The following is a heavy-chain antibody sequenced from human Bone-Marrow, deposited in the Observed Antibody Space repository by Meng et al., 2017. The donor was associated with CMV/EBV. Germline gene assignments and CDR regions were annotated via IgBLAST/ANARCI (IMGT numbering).Heavy chain of an antibody. V-gene: IGHV1-69*12. CDR1: GGTFSSYA. CDR3: ARDYEIRGVGAWGY. Sequence: VQLVKSGAEVKKAGSSGKGSCKALGGTFSSYAISWVRQAPGQGLGWMGGIIPIFGTANYAQKFQGRVTITAEESTRTAYMELSSLRSEDTAVYYCARDYEIRGVGAWGYWGQGTLVTVSS. CDR2: IIPIFGTA. D-gene: IGHD1-26*01. J-gene: IGHJ4*02.